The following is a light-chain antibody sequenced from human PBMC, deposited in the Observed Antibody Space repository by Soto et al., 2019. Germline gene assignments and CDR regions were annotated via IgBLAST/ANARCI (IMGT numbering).Light chain of an antibody. CDR1: QSVNAN. Sequence: EVVMTQSPATLSVSPGERATLSCRASQSVNANLAWYQQKPGQAPRLLIHGASNRATGIPARFSGSGVGTEFILAISSLHAEDVTGYYSQQYNTWLWTYGQGTKVEI. CDR3: QQYNTWLWT. CDR2: GAS. V-gene: IGKV3-15*01. J-gene: IGKJ1*01.